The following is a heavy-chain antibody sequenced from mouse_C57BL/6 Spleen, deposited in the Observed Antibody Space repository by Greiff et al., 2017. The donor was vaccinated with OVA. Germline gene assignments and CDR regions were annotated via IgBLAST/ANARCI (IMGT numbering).Heavy chain of an antibody. CDR3: EMGDYDSWFAC. Sequence: EVQLQQSGPELVKPGASVKISCTASGFSFTGYYMNWVKQSPEKSLEWIGEINPSTGGTTYNQKFKAKATLTVDKSSSTAYMQLKSLTSEDSAVYDCEMGDYDSWFACWGQGTLVTVSA. V-gene: IGHV1-42*01. CDR1: GFSFTGYY. J-gene: IGHJ3*01. CDR2: INPSTGGT. D-gene: IGHD2-4*01.